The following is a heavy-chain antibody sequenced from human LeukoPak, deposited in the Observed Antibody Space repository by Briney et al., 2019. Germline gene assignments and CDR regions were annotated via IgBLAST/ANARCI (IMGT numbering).Heavy chain of an antibody. CDR1: GFTFSDYY. D-gene: IGHD5-18*01. CDR3: ARDSSGNSYGNWYFDL. Sequence: GGSLRLSCAASGFTFSDYYMSWIRQAPGKGLECVSYTSSSGSSIYYADSVKGRFTISRDNAKNSLYLQMNSLRAEDTAVYYCARDSSGNSYGNWYFDLWGRGTLVTVSS. CDR2: TSSSGSSI. V-gene: IGHV3-11*01. J-gene: IGHJ2*01.